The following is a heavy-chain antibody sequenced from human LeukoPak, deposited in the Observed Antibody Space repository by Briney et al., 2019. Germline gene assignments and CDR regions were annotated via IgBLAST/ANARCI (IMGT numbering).Heavy chain of an antibody. CDR1: GGSISYYY. V-gene: IGHV4-59*08. CDR2: IDYSGST. D-gene: IGHD3-22*01. J-gene: IGHJ4*02. Sequence: SETLSLTCTVSGGSISYYYWSWIRQPPGKGLEGIGYIDYSGSTNYNPSLKSRVTISVDTSRHQFSLKLTSVTAADTAVYYCARLSDSDSSGYYWGFEYWGQGTLVTVSS. CDR3: ARLSDSDSSGYYWGFEY.